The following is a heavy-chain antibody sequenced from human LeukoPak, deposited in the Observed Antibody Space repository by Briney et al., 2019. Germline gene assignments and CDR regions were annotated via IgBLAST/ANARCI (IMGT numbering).Heavy chain of an antibody. CDR1: GFTFSTYW. CDR2: INQDGSNK. Sequence: PGGSLRLSCAASGFTFSTYWMSWVRQAPGKGLEWVANINQDGSNKYYVDSVKGRFTISRDNAKNSAYLQMNSLRAEDTAVYYCAVVRGIMGYWGQGTLVTVSS. J-gene: IGHJ4*02. CDR3: AVVRGIMGY. D-gene: IGHD3-10*01. V-gene: IGHV3-7*03.